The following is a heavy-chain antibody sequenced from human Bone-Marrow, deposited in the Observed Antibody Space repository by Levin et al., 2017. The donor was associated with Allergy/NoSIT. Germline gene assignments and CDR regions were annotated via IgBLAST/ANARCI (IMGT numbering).Heavy chain of an antibody. CDR1: GFTFSDYD. Sequence: HPGGSLRLSCAVSGFTFSDYDMNWVRQAPGKGREWVSYIGKSGNPKNYADSVKGRFTISRDNAQNSLCLQMNSLGDEDTAVYYCARDRAAHLWSGGVWGQGTVIIVSS. D-gene: IGHD2-21*01. CDR3: ARDRAAHLWSGGV. J-gene: IGHJ3*01. V-gene: IGHV3-48*02. CDR2: IGKSGNPK.